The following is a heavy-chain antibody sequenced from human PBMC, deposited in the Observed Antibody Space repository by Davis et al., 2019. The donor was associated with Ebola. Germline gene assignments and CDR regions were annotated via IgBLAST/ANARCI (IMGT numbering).Heavy chain of an antibody. CDR2: IIPIFGTA. J-gene: IGHJ3*02. CDR3: ARSWNYDAFDI. D-gene: IGHD1-1*01. CDR1: GGTFSSYA. Sequence: SVKVSCKASGGTFSSYAISWVRQAPGQGLEWMEGIIPIFGTANYAQKFQGRVTMTTDTSTSTAYMELRSLRSDDTAVYYCARSWNYDAFDIWGQGTMVTVSS. V-gene: IGHV1-69*05.